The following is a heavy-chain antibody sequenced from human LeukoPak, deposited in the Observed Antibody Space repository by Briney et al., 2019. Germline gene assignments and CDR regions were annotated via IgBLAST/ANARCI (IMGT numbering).Heavy chain of an antibody. CDR1: GGSVSSYY. J-gene: IGHJ5*02. CDR2: IYYSGST. CDR3: ARVKYCSSTSCYKRGKSWFDP. Sequence: SETLSLTCSVWGGSVSSYYWSWIRQPPGKGLEWIGYIYYSGSTNYNPSLKSRVTISVYTSKNQFSLKLSSVTTADTAVYYCARVKYCSSTSCYKRGKSWFDPWGQGTLVTVSS. D-gene: IGHD2-2*02. V-gene: IGHV4-59*02.